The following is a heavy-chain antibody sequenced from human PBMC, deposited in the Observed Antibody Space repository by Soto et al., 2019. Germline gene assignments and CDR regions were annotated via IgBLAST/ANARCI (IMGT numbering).Heavy chain of an antibody. CDR3: ARDQYPAPTPRSAFDP. CDR2: ISSNGGST. CDR1: GFTFSSYA. Sequence: GGSLRLSCAASGFTFSSYAMHWVRQAPGKGLEYVSAISSNGGSTYYANSVKGRFTISRDNSKNTLYLQMGSLRAEDMAVYYCARDQYPAPTPRSAFDPWGQGTLVTVSS. J-gene: IGHJ5*02. V-gene: IGHV3-64*01.